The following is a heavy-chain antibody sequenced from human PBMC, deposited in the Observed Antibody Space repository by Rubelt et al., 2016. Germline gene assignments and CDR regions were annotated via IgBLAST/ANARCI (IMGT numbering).Heavy chain of an antibody. CDR1: GYTFTGYY. CDR3: ARFAIGGHSSGYLFDY. V-gene: IGHV1-2*02. Sequence: QVQLVQSGAEVKKPGASVKVSCKASGYTFTGYYMHWVRQAPGQGLEWMGWINPNSGGTNYAQKFQGRVSMTSATSICTAYMEVSRLRSDDTAVYYCARFAIGGHSSGYLFDYWGQGTLVTVSS. J-gene: IGHJ4*02. D-gene: IGHD3-22*01. CDR2: INPNSGGT.